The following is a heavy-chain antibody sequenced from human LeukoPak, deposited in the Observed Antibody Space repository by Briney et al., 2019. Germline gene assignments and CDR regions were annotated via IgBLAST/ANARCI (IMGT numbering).Heavy chain of an antibody. CDR1: GGSISSYY. D-gene: IGHD3-10*01. CDR2: IYYSGST. J-gene: IGHJ6*02. CDR3: ARSGTMVRGVPLEIPYYYYYGMDV. V-gene: IGHV4-59*01. Sequence: PSETLSLTCTVSGGSISSYYWSWIRQPPGKGLEWIGYIYYSGSTNYNPSLKSRVTISEDTSKNQFSLKLSSVTPADTAVYYCARSGTMVRGVPLEIPYYYYYGMDVWGQGTTVTVSS.